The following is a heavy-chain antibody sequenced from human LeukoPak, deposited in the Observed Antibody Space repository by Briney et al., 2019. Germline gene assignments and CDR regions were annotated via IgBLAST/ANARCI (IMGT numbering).Heavy chain of an antibody. Sequence: PGGSLRLSCSASGFSFSSYGMKWVRLAPGKGLEWVSYISSGGSLIQYADSVKGRFTISRDNARSSLYLQMNSLRDDDTALYFCAREGHYAALDIWGQGTMVTVSS. CDR3: AREGHYAALDI. D-gene: IGHD2-2*01. CDR1: GFSFSSYG. J-gene: IGHJ3*02. CDR2: ISSGGSLI. V-gene: IGHV3-48*02.